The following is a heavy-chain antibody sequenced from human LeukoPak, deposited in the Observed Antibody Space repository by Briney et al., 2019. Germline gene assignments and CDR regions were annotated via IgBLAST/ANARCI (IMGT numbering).Heavy chain of an antibody. V-gene: IGHV4-34*12. J-gene: IGHJ6*02. Sequence: ADPLSLTCAVYVASFSGYYWCFIRPPPGKGLGWFWEIIPGGCTNYNPSLKSRVTISADTSKNQFSLNLSAVTAADAATYFCARHVATNYYYNYYGLDVWGQGTTVTVSS. CDR2: IIPGGCT. CDR1: VASFSGYY. CDR3: ARHVATNYYYNYYGLDV. D-gene: IGHD3-10*02.